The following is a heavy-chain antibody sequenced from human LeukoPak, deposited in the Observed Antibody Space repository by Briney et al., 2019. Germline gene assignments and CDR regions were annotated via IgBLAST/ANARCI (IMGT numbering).Heavy chain of an antibody. CDR3: ARGPDDAFDL. CDR2: IYSSGST. Sequence: PSETLSLTCTVSGGSISNYYWSWIRRPAGKGLEWIGRIYSSGSTSYNPSLKSRVTMSVDTSKTQLSLKLSSVTAADTAVYYCARGPDDAFDLWGQGTMVTVSS. CDR1: GGSISNYY. V-gene: IGHV4-4*07. J-gene: IGHJ3*01.